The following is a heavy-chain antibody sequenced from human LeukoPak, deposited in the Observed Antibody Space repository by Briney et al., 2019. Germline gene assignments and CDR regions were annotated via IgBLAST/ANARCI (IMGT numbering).Heavy chain of an antibody. V-gene: IGHV3-7*03. CDR3: ATSAGSGYQRTMNWFDP. Sequence: GGSLRLSCAASGFTFSSYWMSWVRQAPGKGLEWVANIKQDGSEKYYVDSVKGRFTISRDNAKNSLYLQMNSLRVDDTAVYYCATSAGSGYQRTMNWFDPWGQGTLVTVSS. CDR1: GFTFSSYW. J-gene: IGHJ5*02. D-gene: IGHD5-18*01. CDR2: IKQDGSEK.